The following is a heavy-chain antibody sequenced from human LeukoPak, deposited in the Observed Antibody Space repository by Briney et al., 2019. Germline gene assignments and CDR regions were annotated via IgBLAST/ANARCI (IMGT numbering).Heavy chain of an antibody. Sequence: GESLKISCKGSGYSFTSYWIGWVRQMPGKGLEWMGIIYPGESDTRYSPSFQGQVTISADKSISTAYLQWSSLKASDTAMYYCARRNYDFWSGYFTNQGWFDPWGQGTLVTVSS. V-gene: IGHV5-51*01. D-gene: IGHD3-3*01. J-gene: IGHJ5*02. CDR3: ARRNYDFWSGYFTNQGWFDP. CDR1: GYSFTSYW. CDR2: IYPGESDT.